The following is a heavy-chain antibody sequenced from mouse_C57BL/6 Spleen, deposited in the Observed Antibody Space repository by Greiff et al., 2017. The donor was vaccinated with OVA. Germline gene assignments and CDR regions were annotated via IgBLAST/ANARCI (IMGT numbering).Heavy chain of an antibody. CDR2: IWSGGST. D-gene: IGHD1-1*01. V-gene: IGHV2-2*01. CDR3: ARLIYYYGSSYENGAMDY. Sequence: QVQLQQSGPGLVQPSQSLSITCTVSGFSLTSYGVHWVRQSPGKGLEWLGVIWSGGSTDYNAAFISRLSISKDNSKGQVFFKMNSLQADDTAIYYWARLIYYYGSSYENGAMDYWGQGTSVTVSS. CDR1: GFSLTSYG. J-gene: IGHJ4*01.